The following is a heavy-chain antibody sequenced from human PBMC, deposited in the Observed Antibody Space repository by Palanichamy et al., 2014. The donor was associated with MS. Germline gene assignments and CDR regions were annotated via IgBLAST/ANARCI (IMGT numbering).Heavy chain of an antibody. D-gene: IGHD6-19*01. J-gene: IGHJ4*02. CDR2: ISYDGSNK. V-gene: IGHV3-30*04. Sequence: QVQLVESGGGVVQPGRSLRLSCAASGFTFSSYAMHWVRQAPGKGLEWVAVISYDGSNKYYADSVKGRFTISRDNSKNTLYLQMNSLRAEDTAVYYCARGGYSSGWLPDHFDYWGQGTLVTVSS. CDR3: ARGGYSSGWLPDHFDY. CDR1: GFTFSSYA.